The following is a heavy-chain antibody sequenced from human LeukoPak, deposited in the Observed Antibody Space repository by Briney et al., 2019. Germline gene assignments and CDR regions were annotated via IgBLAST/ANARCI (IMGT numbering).Heavy chain of an antibody. D-gene: IGHD6-19*01. Sequence: GGSLRLSCAASGFTFREYSMSWVRQAPGKGLEWVSTTSGSGDSTYYADSVKGRFTISRDNSKNTLYLQMNSLRAEDTAVYYCAKEGIAVAGPFYYWGQGTLVTVSS. J-gene: IGHJ4*02. CDR2: TSGSGDST. CDR3: AKEGIAVAGPFYY. CDR1: GFTFREYS. V-gene: IGHV3-23*01.